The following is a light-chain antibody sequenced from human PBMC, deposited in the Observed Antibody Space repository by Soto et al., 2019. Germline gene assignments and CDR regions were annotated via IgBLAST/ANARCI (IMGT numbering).Light chain of an antibody. CDR1: SSGVGGYNY. J-gene: IGLJ1*01. CDR3: SSYAGSNILYV. V-gene: IGLV2-8*01. CDR2: EVS. Sequence: QSALTQPPSASGSPGQSVTISCTGTSSGVGGYNYVSWYQQHPGKAPKLMIYEVSKRPSGVPDRFSGSKSGNTASLTVSGLQAEDEADYYCSSYAGSNILYVFGTGTKLTVL.